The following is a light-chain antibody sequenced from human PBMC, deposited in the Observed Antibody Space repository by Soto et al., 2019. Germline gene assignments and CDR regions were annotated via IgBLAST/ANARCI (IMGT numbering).Light chain of an antibody. CDR3: HQYDSSRQT. CDR1: QSVARNY. CDR2: GAS. V-gene: IGKV3-20*01. J-gene: IGKJ1*01. Sequence: EIVLTQSPGTLSLSPGERATLSCRASQSVARNYLAWYQQEPGQAPRLLIYGASNRATGIPDRFSGSGSGTDFTLTISRLEPEDFEVYYCHQYDSSRQTFGQGTKVEIK.